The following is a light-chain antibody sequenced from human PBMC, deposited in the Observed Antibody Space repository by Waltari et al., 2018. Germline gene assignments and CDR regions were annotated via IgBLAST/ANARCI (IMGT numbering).Light chain of an antibody. Sequence: DVVMTQSPLSLPVTLGQPASISCRSSQSLVHSDGETYLSWIHQRPGQSPRRLIFKVSNRDSGVPDRISGSGSGTDFTLKVSRVEAEDLGLYYCVQATHWPITFGQGTRLEIK. CDR2: KVS. CDR3: VQATHWPIT. CDR1: QSLVHSDGETY. J-gene: IGKJ5*01. V-gene: IGKV2-30*02.